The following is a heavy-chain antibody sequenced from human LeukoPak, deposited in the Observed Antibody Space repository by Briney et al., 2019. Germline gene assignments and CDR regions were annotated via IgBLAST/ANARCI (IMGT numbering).Heavy chain of an antibody. CDR2: ISWNSGSI. Sequence: GGSLRLSCAASGFTFDDYAMHWVRQAPGKGLGWVSGISWNSGSIGYADSVKGRFTISRDNAKNSLYLQMNSLRAEDTALYYCAKDTRWLVRGHFDYWGQGTLVTVSS. V-gene: IGHV3-9*01. J-gene: IGHJ4*02. D-gene: IGHD6-19*01. CDR1: GFTFDDYA. CDR3: AKDTRWLVRGHFDY.